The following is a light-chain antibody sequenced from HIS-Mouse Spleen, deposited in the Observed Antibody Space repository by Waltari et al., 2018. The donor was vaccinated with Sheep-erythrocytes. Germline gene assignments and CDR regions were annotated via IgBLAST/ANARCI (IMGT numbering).Light chain of an antibody. J-gene: IGLJ3*02. Sequence: QSVLTQPPSASGTPGQRVTISCSGSSSNIGSNTVNWYQQLPGTAPKLLIYSNKHRPSGVPDRCSGSKSGTSASLAISGLQSEDEADYYCAAWDDSLNGPVFGGGTKLTVL. CDR3: AAWDDSLNGPV. V-gene: IGLV1-44*01. CDR1: SSNIGSNT. CDR2: SNK.